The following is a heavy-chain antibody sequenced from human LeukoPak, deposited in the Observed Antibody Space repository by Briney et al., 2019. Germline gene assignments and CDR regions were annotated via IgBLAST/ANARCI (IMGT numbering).Heavy chain of an antibody. D-gene: IGHD3-10*01. Sequence: GASVKVSCKASGGTFSSYTISWVRQAPGRGLEWMGRIIPILGIANYAQKFQGRVTITADKSTSTAYMELSSLRSEDTAVYYCARELPYYYGSGSAPVFDYWGQGTLVTVSS. V-gene: IGHV1-69*04. J-gene: IGHJ4*02. CDR2: IIPILGIA. CDR3: ARELPYYYGSGSAPVFDY. CDR1: GGTFSSYT.